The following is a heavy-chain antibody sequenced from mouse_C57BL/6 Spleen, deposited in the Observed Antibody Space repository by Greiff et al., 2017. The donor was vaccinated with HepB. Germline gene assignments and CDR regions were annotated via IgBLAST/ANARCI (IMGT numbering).Heavy chain of an antibody. CDR1: GYAFSSSW. J-gene: IGHJ3*01. D-gene: IGHD2-3*01. CDR2: IYPGDGDT. V-gene: IGHV1-82*01. CDR3: AREDGPFAY. Sequence: LVESGPELVKPGASVKISCKASGYAFSSSWMNWVKQRPGKGLEWIGRIYPGDGDTNYNGKFKGKATLTADKSSSTAYMQLSSLTSADSAVYFCAREDGPFAYWGQGTLVTVSA.